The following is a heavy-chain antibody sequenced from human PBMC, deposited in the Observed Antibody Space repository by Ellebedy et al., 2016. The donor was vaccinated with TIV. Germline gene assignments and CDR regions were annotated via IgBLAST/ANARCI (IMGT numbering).Heavy chain of an antibody. D-gene: IGHD1-1*01. Sequence: PGGSLRLSCAASGFTFSGYWMSWVRQAPGKGLEWVANIKEDGSETHYVDSVKGRFTISRDNAKNSLYLQMNSLRTEDTAVYYCARAVKTGTTNFDCWGQGTLVTVSS. CDR3: ARAVKTGTTNFDC. V-gene: IGHV3-7*03. J-gene: IGHJ4*02. CDR2: IKEDGSET. CDR1: GFTFSGYW.